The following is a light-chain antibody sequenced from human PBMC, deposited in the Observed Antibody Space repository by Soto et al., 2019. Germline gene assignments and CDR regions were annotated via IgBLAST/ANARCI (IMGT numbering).Light chain of an antibody. CDR1: QSVSNN. J-gene: IGKJ4*01. V-gene: IGKV3-15*01. CDR2: GAS. Sequence: EVVMTQSPDTLYVSPGEGATLSCRASQSVSNNLAWFQQKPGQVPRLLIYGASNRATGVSARFSGSGSGTEFTLTISSLQSDDFAVYYCQEGTYWPAFGGGNKVDIK. CDR3: QEGTYWPA.